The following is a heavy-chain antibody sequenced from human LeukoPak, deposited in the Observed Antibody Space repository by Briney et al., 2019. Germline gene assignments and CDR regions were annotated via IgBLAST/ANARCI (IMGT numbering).Heavy chain of an antibody. CDR3: ARDYYDGSGSYYRGFERNDP. D-gene: IGHD3-10*01. V-gene: IGHV1-18*01. J-gene: IGHJ5*02. CDR1: GYTFITYG. Sequence: ASVKVSFKASGYTFITYGINWVRQAPGQGLEWMGWISTYNGNTKYAQKLQGRVTMTTDTSTSTVYMELRSLRSDDTAVYYCARDYYDGSGSYYRGFERNDPWGQGTLVTVSS. CDR2: ISTYNGNT.